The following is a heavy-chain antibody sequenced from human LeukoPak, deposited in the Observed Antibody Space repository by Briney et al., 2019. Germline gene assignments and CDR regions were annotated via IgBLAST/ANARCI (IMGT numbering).Heavy chain of an antibody. D-gene: IGHD6-6*01. V-gene: IGHV4-4*07. CDR2: IHTSGNS. CDR3: AREGSATARPFVSNDY. J-gene: IGHJ4*02. CDR1: GGSISTYY. Sequence: PSETLSLTCTVSGGSISTYYWSWIRQPAGKGLEWIGCIHTSGNSDYNPSLKSRVTMSVDTSKNQFSLKVRSVTAADTAVYYCAREGSATARPFVSNDYWGQGTLVTVSS.